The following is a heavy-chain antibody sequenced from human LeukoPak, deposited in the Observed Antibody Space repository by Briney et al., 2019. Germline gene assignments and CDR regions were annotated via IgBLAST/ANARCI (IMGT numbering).Heavy chain of an antibody. CDR2: ISSSGSTI. Sequence: GGSLRLSCAASGFTFSDYYMSWIRQAPGKGLEWVSYISSSGSTIYYADSVKGRFTISRDNSKNTLYLQMNSLRAEDTAVCYCAREGYYYYYMDVWGKGTTVTVSS. CDR1: GFTFSDYY. J-gene: IGHJ6*03. V-gene: IGHV3-11*04. CDR3: AREGYYYYYMDV.